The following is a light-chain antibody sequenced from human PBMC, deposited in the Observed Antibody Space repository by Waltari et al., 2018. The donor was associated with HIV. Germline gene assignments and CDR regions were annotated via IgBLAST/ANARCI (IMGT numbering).Light chain of an antibody. CDR3: QHFNSYPLT. CDR1: QAINNY. J-gene: IGKJ4*01. Sequence: DIQLTQSPSFLSASVGDRVTITCRASQAINNYLAWYQQKPGKSPGLLIYASSTLQSGVPSRFSGSGSGTEFTLTITSLQREDFATYYCQHFNSYPLTFAGGTKVAI. CDR2: ASS. V-gene: IGKV1-9*01.